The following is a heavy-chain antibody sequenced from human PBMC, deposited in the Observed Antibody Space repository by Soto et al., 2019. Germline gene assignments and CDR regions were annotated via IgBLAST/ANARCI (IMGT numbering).Heavy chain of an antibody. Sequence: GGSLRLSCTASGFTFGDYAMSWFRQAPWKGLEWVGFIRSKAYGGTTEYAASVKGRFTISRDDSKSIAYLQMNSLKTEDTAVYYCTRVWFGEFPYYYYGMDVWGQGTTVTVYS. D-gene: IGHD3-10*01. CDR2: IRSKAYGGTT. CDR3: TRVWFGEFPYYYYGMDV. V-gene: IGHV3-49*03. CDR1: GFTFGDYA. J-gene: IGHJ6*01.